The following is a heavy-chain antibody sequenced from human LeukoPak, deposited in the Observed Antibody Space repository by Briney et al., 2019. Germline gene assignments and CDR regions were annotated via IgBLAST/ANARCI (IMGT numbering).Heavy chain of an antibody. V-gene: IGHV3-7*03. D-gene: IGHD2-21*02. CDR1: GGTFSSYA. CDR3: ARVRYCGGDCYFNDY. J-gene: IGHJ4*02. CDR2: IKQDGSEK. Sequence: SCKASGGTFSSYAISWVRQAPGKGLEWVANIKQDGSEKYYVDSVKGRFTISRDNAKNSLYLQMNSLRAEDTAVYYCARVRYCGGDCYFNDYWGQGTLVTVSS.